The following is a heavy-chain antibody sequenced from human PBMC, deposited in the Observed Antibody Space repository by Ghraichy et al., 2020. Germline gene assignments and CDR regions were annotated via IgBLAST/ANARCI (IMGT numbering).Heavy chain of an antibody. Sequence: GESLNISCAASGFAYNSYWMNWVRQAPGKGLEWVAYIKYDGSAEYYVDSVNGRFAISRDNAKNSLFLQMNSLRAEDTAVYYCARGWGRFDYWGQGTLVTVSS. CDR1: GFAYNSYW. D-gene: IGHD2-21*02. CDR2: IKYDGSAE. CDR3: ARGWGRFDY. V-gene: IGHV3-7*01. J-gene: IGHJ4*02.